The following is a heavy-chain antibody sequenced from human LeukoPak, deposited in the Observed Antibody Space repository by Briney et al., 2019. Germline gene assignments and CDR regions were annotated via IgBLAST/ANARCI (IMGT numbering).Heavy chain of an antibody. CDR3: VVVPAAMSAFDI. V-gene: IGHV3-21*04. CDR1: GFTFSSYS. Sequence: GSLRLSCAASGFTFSSYSMNWVRQAPGKGLEWVSSISSSSSYIYYADSVKGRFTISRDNSKNTLYLQMNSLRAEDTAVYYCVVVPAAMSAFDIWGQGTMVTVSS. J-gene: IGHJ3*02. D-gene: IGHD2-2*01. CDR2: ISSSSSYI.